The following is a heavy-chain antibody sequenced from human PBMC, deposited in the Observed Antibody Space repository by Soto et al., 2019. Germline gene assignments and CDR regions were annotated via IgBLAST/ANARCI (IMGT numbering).Heavy chain of an antibody. CDR3: ARGLRIGRVAATWWFDP. CDR1: GYTFTSYG. Sequence: ASVKVSCKASGYTFTSYGISWVRQAPGQGLEWMGWISAYNGNTNYAQKLQGRVTMTTDTSTSTAYMELRSLRSDDTAVYYCARGLRIGRVAATWWFDPWGQGTLVTVSS. D-gene: IGHD2-15*01. V-gene: IGHV1-18*01. CDR2: ISAYNGNT. J-gene: IGHJ5*02.